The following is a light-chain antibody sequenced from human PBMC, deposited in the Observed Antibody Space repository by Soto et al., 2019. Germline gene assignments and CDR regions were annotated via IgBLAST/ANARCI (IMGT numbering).Light chain of an antibody. V-gene: IGLV1-44*01. CDR1: SSNIGSNS. Sequence: QSVLTQPPSASGTPGQRVTISCSGSSSNIGSNSVNWYQQVPGTAPKILIYSNSQRPSGVPDRFSGSKSGTSASLAISGLQSEDEADYYCGVWDDSVNVRYLFGTGTKVTXL. J-gene: IGLJ1*01. CDR2: SNS. CDR3: GVWDDSVNVRYL.